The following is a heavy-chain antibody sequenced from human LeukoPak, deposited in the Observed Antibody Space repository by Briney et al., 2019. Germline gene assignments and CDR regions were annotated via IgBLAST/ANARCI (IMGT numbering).Heavy chain of an antibody. D-gene: IGHD3-22*01. CDR2: ISGSGGST. V-gene: IGHV3-23*01. Sequence: GGSLRLSCAASGFTFSSYAMSWVRQPPGKGLEWVSAISGSGGSTYYADSVKGRFTISRDNSKNTLYLQMNSLRAEDTAVYYCAKVRMDYDSSGCDYWGQGTLVTVSS. CDR3: AKVRMDYDSSGCDY. J-gene: IGHJ4*02. CDR1: GFTFSSYA.